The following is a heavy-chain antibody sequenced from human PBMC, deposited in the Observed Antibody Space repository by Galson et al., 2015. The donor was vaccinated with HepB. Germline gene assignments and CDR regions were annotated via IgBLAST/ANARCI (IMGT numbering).Heavy chain of an antibody. CDR1: GYTFTGYF. Sequence: SVKVSCKASGYTFTGYFIHWVRQAPGQGLEWMGWINPNGGGTNYAQKFQGRVTMTRDTSITTVYMELTRLRSDDTAVYYCARHDDTDFQYFDYWGQGTLVTVSS. D-gene: IGHD1-1*01. CDR2: INPNGGGT. J-gene: IGHJ4*02. V-gene: IGHV1-2*02. CDR3: ARHDDTDFQYFDY.